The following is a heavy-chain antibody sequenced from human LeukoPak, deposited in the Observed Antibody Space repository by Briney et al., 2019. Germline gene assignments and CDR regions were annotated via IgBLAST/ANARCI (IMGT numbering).Heavy chain of an antibody. J-gene: IGHJ3*02. CDR2: INPNSGGA. V-gene: IGHV1-2*02. Sequence: ASVTVSCTASGYTFTVYYMHWIRQAPGQGLEWVGWINPNSGGADYDQKFQGRVTMTRDTSISTAYMEVSRLRYDDTAIYYCARINYDAFDIWGQGTMVTVSS. D-gene: IGHD5-24*01. CDR3: ARINYDAFDI. CDR1: GYTFTVYY.